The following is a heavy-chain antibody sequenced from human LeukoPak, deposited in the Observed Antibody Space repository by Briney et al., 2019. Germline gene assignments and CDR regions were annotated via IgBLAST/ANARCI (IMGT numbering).Heavy chain of an antibody. D-gene: IGHD3-22*01. CDR1: DYSIGSGYY. CDR2: IHHSGSA. V-gene: IGHV4-38-2*01. J-gene: IGHJ4*02. CDR3: ARAPYYYDNSGYPDY. Sequence: SETLSLTCGVSDYSIGSGYYWGWTRQPPGKGLEWIGSIHHSGSAYYNPSLKSRVTISVDTSKNQFSLRLSSVTAADTAVYYCARAPYYYDNSGYPDYWGQGTLVTVSS.